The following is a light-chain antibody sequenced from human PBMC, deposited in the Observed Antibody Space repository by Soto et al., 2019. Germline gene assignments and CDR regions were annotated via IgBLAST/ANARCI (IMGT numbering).Light chain of an antibody. CDR2: KAS. J-gene: IGKJ1*01. V-gene: IGKV1-5*03. CDR3: QQYNSYSPWT. CDR1: QSISSW. Sequence: MQMTQSPSTLSASEGDRVTITSRGSQSISSWLAWYQQKPGKAPKLLIYKASSLESGVPSRFSGSGSGTEFTLTISSLQPDDFATYYCQQYNSYSPWTFGQGTKVDIK.